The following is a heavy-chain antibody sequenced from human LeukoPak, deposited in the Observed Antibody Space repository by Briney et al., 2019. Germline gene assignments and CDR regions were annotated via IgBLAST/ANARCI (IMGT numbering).Heavy chain of an antibody. CDR2: IYYSGST. J-gene: IGHJ4*02. CDR3: ARVGTIFGVDRAFDY. Sequence: SETLSLTCTVSGGSISSGDYYWSWIRQPPGKGLEWIGYIYYSGSTYYNPSLKSRVTISVDTSKNQFSLKLSSVTAADTAVYYCARVGTIFGVDRAFDYWGQGTLVTVSS. V-gene: IGHV4-30-4*01. D-gene: IGHD3-3*01. CDR1: GGSISSGDYY.